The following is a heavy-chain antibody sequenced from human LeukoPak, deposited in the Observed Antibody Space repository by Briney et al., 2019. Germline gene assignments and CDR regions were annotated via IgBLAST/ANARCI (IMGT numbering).Heavy chain of an antibody. CDR3: ARDGGGDWNYDGYYFDY. D-gene: IGHD1-7*01. V-gene: IGHV4-61*02. Sequence: SQTLSLTCTVSGGSISSGSYYWSWIRQPAGKGLEWIGRIYTSGSSNYNLSLKSRVTISVDTSKNQFSLKLSSVTAADTAVYYCARDGGGDWNYDGYYFDYWGQGTLVTVSS. J-gene: IGHJ4*02. CDR2: IYTSGSS. CDR1: GGSISSGSYY.